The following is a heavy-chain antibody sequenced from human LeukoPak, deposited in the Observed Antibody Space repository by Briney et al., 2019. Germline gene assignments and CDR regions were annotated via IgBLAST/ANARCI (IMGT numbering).Heavy chain of an antibody. CDR3: AKQYIGFDY. V-gene: IGHV3-30-3*02. CDR2: ISYHGSNK. CDR1: GFTFSSYA. D-gene: IGHD5-18*01. Sequence: GGSLRLSCTASGFTFSSYAMHWVRQAPGKGLEWVALISYHGSNKYYADSVKGRFTISRDNSKNTLFLQMNSLRAEDTAVYYCAKQYIGFDYWGQGTPVTVSS. J-gene: IGHJ4*02.